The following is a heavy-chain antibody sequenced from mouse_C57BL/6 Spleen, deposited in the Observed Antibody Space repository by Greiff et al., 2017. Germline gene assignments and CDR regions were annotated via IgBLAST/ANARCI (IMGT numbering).Heavy chain of an antibody. CDR1: GYTFTSYW. Sequence: QVQLQQPGAELVMPGASVKLSCTASGYTFTSYWMHWVKQRPGQGLEWIGEIDPSDSYTNYNQQFKGKSTLTVDKSSSTAYMQLSSLTSEDSAVYYCARRDGSSYNWYFDVWGKGTTVTVSS. V-gene: IGHV1-69*01. CDR2: IDPSDSYT. J-gene: IGHJ1*03. CDR3: ARRDGSSYNWYFDV. D-gene: IGHD1-1*01.